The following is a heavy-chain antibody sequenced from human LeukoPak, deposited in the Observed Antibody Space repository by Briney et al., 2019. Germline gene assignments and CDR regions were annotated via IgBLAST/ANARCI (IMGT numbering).Heavy chain of an antibody. Sequence: GGSLRLSCAASGFTFSSYWMHWVRQAPGKGLEWVSSISSSSSYIYYADSVKGRFTISRDNAKNSLYLQMNSLRAEDTAVYYCARVSDILTGYDPMVYWGQGTLVTVSS. D-gene: IGHD3-9*01. CDR2: ISSSSSYI. V-gene: IGHV3-21*01. CDR1: GFTFSSYW. J-gene: IGHJ4*02. CDR3: ARVSDILTGYDPMVY.